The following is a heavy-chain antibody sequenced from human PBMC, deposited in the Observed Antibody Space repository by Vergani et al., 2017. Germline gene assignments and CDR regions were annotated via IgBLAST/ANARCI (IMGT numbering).Heavy chain of an antibody. D-gene: IGHD3-10*01. J-gene: IGHJ6*02. Sequence: QVQLVQSGAAVKKPGASVKVSCKASGYTFTSYYMHWVRQAPGQGLQWMGIINPSGASTSYAQKFQGRVTMTRETSTSTVYMELSSLRSEDTAVYSCARGNMVRGVIRSFYYYGMDVWGQGTTVTVSS. CDR3: ARGNMVRGVIRSFYYYGMDV. CDR2: INPSGAST. CDR1: GYTFTSYY. V-gene: IGHV1-46*03.